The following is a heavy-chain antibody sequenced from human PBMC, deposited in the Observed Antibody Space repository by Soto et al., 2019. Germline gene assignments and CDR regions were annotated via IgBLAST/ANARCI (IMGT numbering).Heavy chain of an antibody. Sequence: SETLSLTCAVYGGSFSGYYWSWIRQPPGKGLEWIGEINHSGSTNYNPSPKSGVTILVDTSKNQFSLKLSSVTAADTAVYYCARRYYDFWSGYYTGIVAFDIWGQGTMVTVSS. D-gene: IGHD3-3*01. CDR2: INHSGST. CDR1: GGSFSGYY. J-gene: IGHJ3*02. V-gene: IGHV4-34*01. CDR3: ARRYYDFWSGYYTGIVAFDI.